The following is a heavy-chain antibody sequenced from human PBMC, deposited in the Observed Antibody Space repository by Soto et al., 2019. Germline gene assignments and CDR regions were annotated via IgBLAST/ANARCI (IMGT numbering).Heavy chain of an antibody. Sequence: GESLKISCKGSGYSFTSYWIGWVRQMPGKGLEWMGIIYPGDSDTRYSPSFQGQVAISADKSISTAFLQWSSLKASDTAMYYCARHTDWNYADYWGQGTLVTVSS. J-gene: IGHJ4*02. D-gene: IGHD1-7*01. CDR1: GYSFTSYW. CDR2: IYPGDSDT. V-gene: IGHV5-51*01. CDR3: ARHTDWNYADY.